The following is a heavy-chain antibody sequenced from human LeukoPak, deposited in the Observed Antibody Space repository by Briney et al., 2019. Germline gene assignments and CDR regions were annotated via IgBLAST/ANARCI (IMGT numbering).Heavy chain of an antibody. V-gene: IGHV3-7*01. J-gene: IGHJ4*02. Sequence: GGSLRLSCAASGFTFSKTWMSWVRQAPGKGLEWVACIMEDGSVQKYVDSVRGRFTISRDNAKNSLYLQMNSLRAEDTAVYSCAKDWPCDYWGQGTLVTVSS. CDR3: AKDWPCDY. CDR2: IMEDGSVQ. CDR1: GFTFSKTW.